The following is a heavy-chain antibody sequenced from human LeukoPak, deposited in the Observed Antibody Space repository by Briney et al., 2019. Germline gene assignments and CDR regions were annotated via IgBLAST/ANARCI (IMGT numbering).Heavy chain of an antibody. D-gene: IGHD3-10*01. CDR1: GFTFDDYT. J-gene: IGHJ4*02. V-gene: IGHV3-43*01. CDR3: AKDGSRSDYYGSGGLDY. Sequence: GGSLRLSCAASGFTFDDYTMHWVRQAPGKGLEWVSLISWDGGSTYYADSVKGRFTISRDNSKNSLYLQMNSLRTEDTALYYCAKDGSRSDYYGSGGLDYWGQGTLVTVSS. CDR2: ISWDGGST.